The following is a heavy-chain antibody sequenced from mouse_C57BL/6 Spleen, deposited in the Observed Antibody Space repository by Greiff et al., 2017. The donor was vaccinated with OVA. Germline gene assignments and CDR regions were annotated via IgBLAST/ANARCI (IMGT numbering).Heavy chain of an antibody. Sequence: EVQLQQSGTVLARPGASVKMSCKTSGYTFTSYWMHWVKQRPGQGLEWIGAIYPGNSDTSYNQKFKGKAKLTAVTSASTAYMELSSLTNEDSAVYYCTRGITTVVAHFDYWGQGTTLTVSS. CDR1: GYTFTSYW. CDR3: TRGITTVVAHFDY. J-gene: IGHJ2*01. CDR2: IYPGNSDT. V-gene: IGHV1-5*01. D-gene: IGHD1-1*01.